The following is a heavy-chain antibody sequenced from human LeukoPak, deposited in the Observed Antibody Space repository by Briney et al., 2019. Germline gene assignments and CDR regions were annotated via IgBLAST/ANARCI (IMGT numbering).Heavy chain of an antibody. CDR3: ARVNSNYDILTGFDY. J-gene: IGHJ4*02. CDR1: GFTFSNYW. D-gene: IGHD3-9*01. Sequence: GGSLRLSCAASGFTFSNYWMSWVRQAPGKGLEWVANIKPDGSEKYYVDSVKGRFTISRDNAKNSLYLQMNSLRAEDTAVYYCARVNSNYDILTGFDYWGQGTLVTVSS. V-gene: IGHV3-7*01. CDR2: IKPDGSEK.